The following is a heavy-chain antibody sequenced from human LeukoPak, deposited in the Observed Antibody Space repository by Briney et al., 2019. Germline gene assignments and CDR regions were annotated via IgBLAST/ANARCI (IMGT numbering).Heavy chain of an antibody. CDR3: VRAPRGIAVAGIDY. V-gene: IGHV3-30*02. J-gene: IGHJ4*02. CDR1: EFTFSSYG. CDR2: IRYDGSNK. D-gene: IGHD6-19*01. Sequence: GGSLRLSCAASEFTFSSYGMHWVRQAPGKGLEWVAFIRYDGSNKYYADSVKGRFTISGDNSKNTLYLQMNSLRAEDTAVYYCVRAPRGIAVAGIDYWGQGTLVTVSS.